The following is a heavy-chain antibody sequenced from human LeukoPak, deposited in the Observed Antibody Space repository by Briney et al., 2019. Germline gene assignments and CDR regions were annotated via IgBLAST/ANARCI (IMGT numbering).Heavy chain of an antibody. CDR2: ISYDGSNK. CDR3: AKDQGLYSSSWYHAAPPPDY. CDR1: GFTFSSYA. Sequence: QPGGSLRLSCAASGFTFSSYAMHWVRQAPGKGLEWVAVISYDGSNKYYADSVKGRFTISRDNSKNTLYLQMNSLRAEDTDVYYCAKDQGLYSSSWYHAAPPPDYWGQGTLVTVSS. V-gene: IGHV3-30*04. J-gene: IGHJ4*02. D-gene: IGHD6-13*01.